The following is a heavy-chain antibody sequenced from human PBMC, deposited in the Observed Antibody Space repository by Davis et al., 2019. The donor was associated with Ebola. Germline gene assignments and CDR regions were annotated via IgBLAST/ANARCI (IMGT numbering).Heavy chain of an antibody. CDR2: ISYDGSDK. V-gene: IGHV3-30-3*01. J-gene: IGHJ3*02. D-gene: IGHD1-26*01. CDR3: AKDTSNIWFDI. Sequence: GESLKISCAASGFTFSTYAMYWVRQAPGKGLEWVALISYDGSDKYYADSVKGRFTISRDNSKNTLYLQMNGLRVEDTAIYYCAKDTSNIWFDIWGQGTNVTVSS. CDR1: GFTFSTYA.